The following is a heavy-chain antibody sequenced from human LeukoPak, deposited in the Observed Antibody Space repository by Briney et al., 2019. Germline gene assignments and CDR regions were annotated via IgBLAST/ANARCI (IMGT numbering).Heavy chain of an antibody. CDR1: GFTFSSYA. J-gene: IGHJ4*02. V-gene: IGHV3-64*01. Sequence: GGSLRLSCAASGFTFSSYAMHWVRQSPGKGLEYVSAISSNGGSTYYANSVKGRFTISRDNSKNTLYLQMGSLRAEAMAVYYCARGYYDSSGSLLYWGQGTLVTVSS. CDR2: ISSNGGST. D-gene: IGHD3-22*01. CDR3: ARGYYDSSGSLLY.